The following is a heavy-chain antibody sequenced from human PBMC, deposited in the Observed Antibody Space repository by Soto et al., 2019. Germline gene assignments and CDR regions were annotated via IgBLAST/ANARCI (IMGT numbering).Heavy chain of an antibody. D-gene: IGHD3-22*01. Sequence: PGGSLRLSCAVPGITVSSYYMSWVRQAAGKGLEWVSVIYAGTITYYADSVKGRFTIYRDNSKNTLNLEMNSLRVEDTAVYYCARIPYDNSGTIFDYWGQGTLVTVSS. CDR3: ARIPYDNSGTIFDY. J-gene: IGHJ4*02. V-gene: IGHV3-53*01. CDR2: IYAGTIT. CDR1: GITVSSYY.